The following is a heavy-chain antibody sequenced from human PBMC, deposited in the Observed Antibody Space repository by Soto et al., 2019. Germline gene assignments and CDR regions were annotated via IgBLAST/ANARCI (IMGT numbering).Heavy chain of an antibody. V-gene: IGHV3-23*01. J-gene: IGHJ4*02. Sequence: RRLSCAASGFTFSSYAMSWVRQAPGKGLEWVSAISGSGGSTYYADSVKGRFTISRDNSKNTLYLQMNSLGAEDTAVYYCAKDPRRLRLGELSLGLDYWGQGTLVTVSS. CDR2: ISGSGGST. CDR1: GFTFSSYA. D-gene: IGHD3-16*02. CDR3: AKDPRRLRLGELSLGLDY.